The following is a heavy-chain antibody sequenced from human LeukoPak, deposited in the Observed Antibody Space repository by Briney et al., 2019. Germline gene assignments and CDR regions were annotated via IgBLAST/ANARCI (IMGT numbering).Heavy chain of an antibody. CDR3: TTSGGGWDYFDY. D-gene: IGHD6-19*01. V-gene: IGHV3-15*01. J-gene: IGHJ4*02. Sequence: KPGGSLRLSXAASGFTFSNAWMTWVRQAPGKGLEWVGRIKRKTDGGTTDYAAPVKGRFTISRGDSKNTLYLQMNNLKTEDTAVYYCTTSGGGWDYFDYWGQGTLVTVSS. CDR2: IKRKTDGGTT. CDR1: GFTFSNAW.